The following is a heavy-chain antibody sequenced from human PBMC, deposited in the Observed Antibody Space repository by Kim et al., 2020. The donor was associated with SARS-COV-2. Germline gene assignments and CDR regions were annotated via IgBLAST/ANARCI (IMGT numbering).Heavy chain of an antibody. CDR2: INHSGTT. CDR3: ARGVPGY. V-gene: IGHV4-34*01. CDR1: GGSFSGYQ. J-gene: IGHJ4*02. Sequence: SETLSLTCAVYGGSFSGYQWSWVRQSPGKGLEWIGQINHSGTTNYNPSLKSRVTISVDTSKNQFSLKLSSVTAADTAVYYCARGVPGYWGQGSLVTVSS.